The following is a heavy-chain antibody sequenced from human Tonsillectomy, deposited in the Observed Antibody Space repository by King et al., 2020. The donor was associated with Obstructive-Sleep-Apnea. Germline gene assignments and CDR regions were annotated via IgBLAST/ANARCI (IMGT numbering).Heavy chain of an antibody. D-gene: IGHD2-8*02. CDR1: GFSVSDNY. J-gene: IGHJ4*02. V-gene: IGHV3-53*04. Sequence: VQLVESGGGLVQPGGSLRLSCAASGFSVSDNYMSWVRQSPGKGLEWVSVIYRSGNTYYADSVKGRFAISRHKSKNTLYLQMNSLRAEDTAVYYCAREGDGTGREFDYWGQGTLVTVSS. CDR3: AREGDGTGREFDY. CDR2: IYRSGNT.